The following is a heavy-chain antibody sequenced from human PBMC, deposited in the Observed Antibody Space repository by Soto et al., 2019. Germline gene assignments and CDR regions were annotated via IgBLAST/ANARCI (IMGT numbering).Heavy chain of an antibody. Sequence: GASVKVSCKASGYTFTSYYMHWVRQAPGQGLEWMGIINPSGGSTSYAQKFQGRVTMTRDTSTSTVYMELSSLRSEDTAVYYCARDSVPSTYYYDSSGYYFGYWGQGTLVTVSS. J-gene: IGHJ4*02. CDR2: INPSGGST. CDR1: GYTFTSYY. D-gene: IGHD3-22*01. V-gene: IGHV1-46*01. CDR3: ARDSVPSTYYYDSSGYYFGY.